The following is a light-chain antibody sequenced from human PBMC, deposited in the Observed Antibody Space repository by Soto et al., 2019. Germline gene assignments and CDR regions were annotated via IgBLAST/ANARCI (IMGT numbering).Light chain of an antibody. CDR1: QSVSSSY. V-gene: IGKV3-20*01. CDR2: GAS. CDR3: QQYGSSPRT. J-gene: IGKJ1*01. Sequence: EIVLTQSPGTLSLSPGERATISCRASQSVSSSYLAWYQQKPGQAPRLLIYGASSMASGIPDRFSGSGSGTDFTLTISSLQPEDFAVYYCQQYGSSPRTFGQGTKVDIK.